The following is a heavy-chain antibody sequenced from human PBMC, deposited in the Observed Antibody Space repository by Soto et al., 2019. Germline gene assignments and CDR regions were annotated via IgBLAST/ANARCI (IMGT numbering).Heavy chain of an antibody. CDR3: ATAGNYRFDT. V-gene: IGHV3-74*01. Sequence: EVQLVESGGDLVQPWGSLRISCTVSEFTFSDYWMHWVRQAPGKGLVWVSRINTDGTNTNYADSVKGRFTIPRDNARNTLYLQMNSLRGEDTAVYYCATAGNYRFDTLGHGTLVTLSS. J-gene: IGHJ4*01. D-gene: IGHD3-16*02. CDR1: EFTFSDYW. CDR2: INTDGTNT.